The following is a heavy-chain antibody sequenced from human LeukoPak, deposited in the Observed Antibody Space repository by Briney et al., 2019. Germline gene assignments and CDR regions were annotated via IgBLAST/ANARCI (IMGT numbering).Heavy chain of an antibody. J-gene: IGHJ4*02. D-gene: IGHD3-22*01. V-gene: IGHV4-34*01. CDR1: GGSFSGYY. CDR3: ARGLRRYYDSSAKGYFDY. Sequence: SETLSLTCAVYGGSFSGYYWSWIRQPPGKGLEWIGEINHSGSTNYNPSLKSRVTISVDTSKNQFSLKLSSVTAADTAVYYCARGLRRYYDSSAKGYFDYWGQGTLVTVSS. CDR2: INHSGST.